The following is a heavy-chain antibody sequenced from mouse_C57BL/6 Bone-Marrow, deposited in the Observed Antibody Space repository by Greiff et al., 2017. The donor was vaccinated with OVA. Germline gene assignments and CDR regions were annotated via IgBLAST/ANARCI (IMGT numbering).Heavy chain of an antibody. CDR3: ASLYYGSSGGY. D-gene: IGHD1-1*01. CDR2: ISSGGSYT. Sequence: EVQRVESGGDLVKPGGSLKLSCAASGFTFSSYGMSWVRQTPDKRLEWVATISSGGSYTYYPDSVKGRFTISRDNAKNTLYLQMSSLKSEDTAMYYCASLYYGSSGGYWGQGTTLTVSS. V-gene: IGHV5-6*01. CDR1: GFTFSSYG. J-gene: IGHJ2*01.